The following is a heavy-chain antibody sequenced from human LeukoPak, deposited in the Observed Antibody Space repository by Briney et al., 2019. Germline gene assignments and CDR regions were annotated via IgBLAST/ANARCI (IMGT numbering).Heavy chain of an antibody. CDR1: GGSISSGGYY. J-gene: IGHJ5*02. D-gene: IGHD4-17*01. CDR2: IYYSGST. Sequence: SQTLSLTCTVSGGSISSGGYYWSWIRQHPGKGLEWIGYIYYSGSTYYNPSLKSRVTISVDTSKNQFSLKLSSVTAADTAVYYCARDHATVTRGCFDPWGQGTLVTVSS. V-gene: IGHV4-31*03. CDR3: ARDHATVTRGCFDP.